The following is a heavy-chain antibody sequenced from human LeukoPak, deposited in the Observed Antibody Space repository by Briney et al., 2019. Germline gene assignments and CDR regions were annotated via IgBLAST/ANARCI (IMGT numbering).Heavy chain of an antibody. Sequence: SETLSLTCAVYGGSFSGYYWSWIRQPPGKGLEWIGEINHSGSTNYNPSLKSRVTISVDTSKNQFSLKLSSVTAADTAVYYCARGVSIAARQYYYYYMDVRGKGTTVTVSS. CDR1: GGSFSGYY. V-gene: IGHV4-34*01. D-gene: IGHD6-6*01. CDR2: INHSGST. CDR3: ARGVSIAARQYYYYYMDV. J-gene: IGHJ6*03.